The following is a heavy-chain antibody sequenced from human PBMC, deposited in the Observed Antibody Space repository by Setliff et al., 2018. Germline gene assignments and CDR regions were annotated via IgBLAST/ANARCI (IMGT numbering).Heavy chain of an antibody. Sequence: GGSLRLSCAASGLTFSSDAMTWVRQTPGKGLEWVSVISSDGTSIYYADSVKGRFTISRDNSKNTLYLQMNRLRAEDTAIYYCARINFYVSSGYYYAPELWGQGTTVTVSS. D-gene: IGHD3-22*01. CDR1: GLTFSSDA. CDR2: ISSDGTSI. V-gene: IGHV3-23*03. CDR3: ARINFYVSSGYYYAPEL. J-gene: IGHJ4*02.